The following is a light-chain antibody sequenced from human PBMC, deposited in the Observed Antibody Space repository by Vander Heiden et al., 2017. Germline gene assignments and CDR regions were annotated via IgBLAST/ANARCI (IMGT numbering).Light chain of an antibody. CDR3: QAWDSSTENVV. Sequence: SYELPQPPSVSVSPGQTASITCSGDKLGDKSACWYQQKPGQSPVLVIYQDSKRPSGIPERFSGSNSGNTATLTISGTQAMDEADYYCQAWDSSTENVVFGGGTKLTVL. J-gene: IGLJ2*01. CDR2: QDS. V-gene: IGLV3-1*01. CDR1: KLGDKS.